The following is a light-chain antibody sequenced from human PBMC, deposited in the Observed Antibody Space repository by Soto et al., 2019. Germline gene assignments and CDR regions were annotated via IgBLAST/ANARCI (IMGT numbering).Light chain of an antibody. V-gene: IGKV1-39*01. CDR3: QQSYSTPRT. Sequence: DSLLTQSPPSLSASVGDKVTITCRASQSISSYLNWYQQKPGKAPKLLIYAASSLQSGVPSRFSGSGSGTDVTLTISSLQPEDVATYYCQQSYSTPRTFGQGTKVDIK. CDR2: AAS. CDR1: QSISSY. J-gene: IGKJ1*01.